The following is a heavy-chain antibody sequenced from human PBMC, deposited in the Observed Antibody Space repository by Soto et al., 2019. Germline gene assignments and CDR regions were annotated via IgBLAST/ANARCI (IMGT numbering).Heavy chain of an antibody. CDR3: AKVYCSGGSCYHGYYYYYVDV. J-gene: IGHJ6*03. V-gene: IGHV3-23*01. D-gene: IGHD2-15*01. CDR1: GFTFSSYA. CDR2: ISGSGGST. Sequence: GGSLRLSCAASGFTFSSYAMSWVRQAPGKGLEWVSAISGSGGSTYYADSVKGRFTISRDNSKNTLYLQMNSLRAEDTAVYYCAKVYCSGGSCYHGYYYYYVDVWGKGTTVTVSS.